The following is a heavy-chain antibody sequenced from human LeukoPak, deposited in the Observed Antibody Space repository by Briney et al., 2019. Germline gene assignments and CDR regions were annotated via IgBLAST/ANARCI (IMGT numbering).Heavy chain of an antibody. V-gene: IGHV1-2*02. CDR2: INPNSGGT. D-gene: IGHD3-22*01. J-gene: IGHJ4*02. CDR1: GYTFTGYY. CDR3: ARGGLRPKDTYYYDSSGYYDY. Sequence: SVQVSRKASGYTFTGYYMHWVRQAPGQGLEWMGWINPNSGGTNYAQKVQGRVTMTRDTSISTAYMELSRLRSDDTAVYYCARGGLRPKDTYYYDSSGYYDYWGQGTLVTVSS.